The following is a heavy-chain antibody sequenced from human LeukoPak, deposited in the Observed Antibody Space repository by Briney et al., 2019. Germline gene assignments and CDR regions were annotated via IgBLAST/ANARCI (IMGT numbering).Heavy chain of an antibody. D-gene: IGHD3/OR15-3a*01. Sequence: SETLSLTCTVSGGSITSYYWSWIRQPPGKGLEYIGYIYYSGSTNYNPSLKSRVTISVDTSKNHFSLKLYPVTAADTAVYYCARLDEWFDPWGQGTLVTVSS. V-gene: IGHV4-59*08. CDR3: ARLDEWFDP. CDR2: IYYSGST. CDR1: GGSITSYY. J-gene: IGHJ5*02.